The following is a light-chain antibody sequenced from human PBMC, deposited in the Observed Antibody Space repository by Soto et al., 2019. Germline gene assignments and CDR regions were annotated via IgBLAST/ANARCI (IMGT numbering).Light chain of an antibody. CDR1: QSVSSSY. V-gene: IGKV3-20*01. Sequence: EFVLTQSPGTLSLSPGERATHSCRASQSVSSSYLAWYQQKPGQAPRLLIYGASTRATGIPDRFSGSGSGTDFTLTISRLEPEDFAVYYCQQYGFSSMFTFGQGTQLEIK. J-gene: IGKJ2*01. CDR3: QQYGFSSMFT. CDR2: GAS.